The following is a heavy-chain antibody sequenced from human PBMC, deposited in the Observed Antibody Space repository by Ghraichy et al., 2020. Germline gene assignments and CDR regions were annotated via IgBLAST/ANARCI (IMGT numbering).Heavy chain of an antibody. V-gene: IGHV4-39*07. D-gene: IGHD4-17*01. J-gene: IGHJ4*02. CDR2: IYYSGST. Sequence: SETLSLTCTVSGGSISSSSYYWGWIRQPPGKGLEWIGSIYYSGSTYYNPSLKSRVSISVDTSKNQFSLTLSSVTVADTAVYYCARQDVGGNGDYAGDSGYWGQGTLVIVSS. CDR1: GGSISSSSYY. CDR3: ARQDVGGNGDYAGDSGY.